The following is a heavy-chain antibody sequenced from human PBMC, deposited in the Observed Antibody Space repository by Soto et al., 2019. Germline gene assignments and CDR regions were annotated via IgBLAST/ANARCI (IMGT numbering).Heavy chain of an antibody. CDR1: GFTFSSYS. D-gene: IGHD2-15*01. CDR3: ASMVGYCSGGSCIPDAFDI. J-gene: IGHJ3*02. V-gene: IGHV3-21*01. Sequence: GGSLRLSCAASGFTFSSYSMNWVRQAPGKGLEWVSSISSSSSYIYYADSVKGRFTISRDNAKNSLYLQMNSLRAEDTAVYYCASMVGYCSGGSCIPDAFDIWGQGTMVTVSS. CDR2: ISSSSSYI.